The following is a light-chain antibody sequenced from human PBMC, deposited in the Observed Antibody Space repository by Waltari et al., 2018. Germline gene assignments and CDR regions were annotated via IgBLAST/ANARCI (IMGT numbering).Light chain of an antibody. J-gene: IGKJ1*01. CDR3: QHSYNSPPWT. V-gene: IGKV1-39*01. CDR2: FAS. CDR1: QSISFY. Sequence: DIQLTQSPSSMSASVGDRVTITCRASQSISFYLNWYQQKSGKAPKLLISFASTLQSGVPSRFNGSGSGADYSLTISTQQPEDFATYYCQHSYNSPPWTFGQGTRLEPK.